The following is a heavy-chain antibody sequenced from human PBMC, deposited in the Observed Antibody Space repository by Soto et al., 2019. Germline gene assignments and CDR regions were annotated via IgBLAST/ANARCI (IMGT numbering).Heavy chain of an antibody. V-gene: IGHV1-46*01. CDR1: GYTFTSYY. CDR2: INRSGGST. D-gene: IGHD1-26*01. Sequence: ASVKVSCKASGYTFTSYYMHWVRQAPGQGLEWMGIINRSGGSTSYAQKFQGRVTMTRDTSAGTVYMQLSSLTSEDTAVYYCARDDSGFSGSHYIDYFNYWGQGALVTVSS. CDR3: ARDDSGFSGSHYIDYFNY. J-gene: IGHJ4*02.